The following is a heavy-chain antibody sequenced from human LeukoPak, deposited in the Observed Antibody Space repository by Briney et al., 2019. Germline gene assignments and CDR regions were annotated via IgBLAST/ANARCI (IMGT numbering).Heavy chain of an antibody. D-gene: IGHD4-11*01. V-gene: IGHV4-38-2*01. CDR2: IYHSGST. J-gene: IGHJ5*02. Sequence: SETLSLTCAVSGYSISSGYYWGWIRQPPGKGLEWIGSIYHSGSTYYNPSLKSRVTISVDTPKNQFSLKLSSVTAADTAVYYCARAVTRNNWFDPWGQGTLVTVSS. CDR3: ARAVTRNNWFDP. CDR1: GYSISSGYY.